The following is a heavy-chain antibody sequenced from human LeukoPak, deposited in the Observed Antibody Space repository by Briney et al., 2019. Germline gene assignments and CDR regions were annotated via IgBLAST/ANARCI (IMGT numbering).Heavy chain of an antibody. J-gene: IGHJ4*02. CDR3: AVMGSSFDY. CDR1: GFTFSAYA. CDR2: MALSGGPT. D-gene: IGHD6-6*01. V-gene: IGHV3-23*01. Sequence: GGSLRLSCAASGFTFSAYAMAWVRRPPGRGLEWVSTMALSGGPTHYADAVEGRFTISRDNSKNTLYLQMNSLRAEDTAVYYCAVMGSSFDYWGQGTLVTVSS.